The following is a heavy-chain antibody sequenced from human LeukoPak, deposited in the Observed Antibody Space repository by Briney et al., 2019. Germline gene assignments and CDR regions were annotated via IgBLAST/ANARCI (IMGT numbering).Heavy chain of an antibody. CDR2: INPNSGGT. J-gene: IGHJ6*03. Sequence: ASVKVSCKASGYSFTGYYMHWVRQAPGQGLEWMGWINPNSGGTNYAQKFQGRVTMTRDTSISTAYMDLSSLRSDDTAVYYCARGCQYQLLIYFYYYMDVWGKGTTVTVSS. D-gene: IGHD2-2*01. CDR3: ARGCQYQLLIYFYYYMDV. CDR1: GYSFTGYY. V-gene: IGHV1-2*02.